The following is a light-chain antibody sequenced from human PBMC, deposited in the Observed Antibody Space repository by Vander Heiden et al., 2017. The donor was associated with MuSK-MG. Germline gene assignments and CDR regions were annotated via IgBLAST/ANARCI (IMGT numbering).Light chain of an antibody. CDR3: QQYGSSRWT. CDR1: QSVSSSY. CDR2: GAS. J-gene: IGKJ1*01. V-gene: IGKV3-20*01. Sequence: EIVLEQSPGTLFLSPGERAPLLCRASQSVSSSYLAWYQQKPGQAPRLLIYGASSRATGIPDRFSGSGSGTDFTLTISRLEPEDFAVYYCQQYGSSRWTFGQGTKVEIK.